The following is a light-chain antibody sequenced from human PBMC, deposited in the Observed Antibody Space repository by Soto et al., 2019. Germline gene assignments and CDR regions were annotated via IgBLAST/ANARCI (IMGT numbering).Light chain of an antibody. CDR3: TSWTTNNIPYV. CDR1: NSDVGGYNY. Sequence: QSALTQPASVSGSPGRSITISCTGTNSDVGGYNYVSWYQQHPGKAPKLLIYEVSNRPSGVSDRFSGSKSGSTASLTISGLQADDEADYYCTSWTTNNIPYVFGTGTKLTVL. J-gene: IGLJ1*01. V-gene: IGLV2-14*03. CDR2: EVS.